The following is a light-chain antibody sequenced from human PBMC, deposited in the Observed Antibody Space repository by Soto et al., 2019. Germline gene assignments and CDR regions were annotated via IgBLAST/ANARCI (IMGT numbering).Light chain of an antibody. CDR3: QQYGSSPGT. Sequence: EIVLTQSPGTLSLSPGERAILSCRASQSVSSSYLAWYQQKPGQAPRLLIYGASSRATGIPDRFSGTGSGTDLTLTISRLEPEDFAVYYCQQYGSSPGTFGQGTKVDIK. V-gene: IGKV3-20*01. CDR2: GAS. CDR1: QSVSSSY. J-gene: IGKJ1*01.